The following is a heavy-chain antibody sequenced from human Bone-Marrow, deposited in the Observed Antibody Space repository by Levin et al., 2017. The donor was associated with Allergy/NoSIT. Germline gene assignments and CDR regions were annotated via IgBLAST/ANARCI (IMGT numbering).Heavy chain of an antibody. CDR1: GFTFSTYG. V-gene: IGHV3-23*01. Sequence: GESLKISCEASGFTFSTYGMTWVRQAPGKGLEWVSVISESGDYTIYADSVKGRFTISRDNSKNTLFLEMNSLRVEDTAVYYCAKGSWVDYLGRGILVIVSS. J-gene: IGHJ4*02. D-gene: IGHD3-16*01. CDR2: ISESGDYT. CDR3: AKGSWVDY.